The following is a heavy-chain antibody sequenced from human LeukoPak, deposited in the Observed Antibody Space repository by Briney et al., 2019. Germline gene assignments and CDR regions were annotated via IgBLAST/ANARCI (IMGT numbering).Heavy chain of an antibody. CDR3: AKDPRSSGWYPYYFDY. Sequence: GALRLSCATSGFTFSSYWMHSGRQAPGKGLEWGGFIRYDGSDKYYPDSVKGRFTISRDNSKNTLYLQMSSLRAEDTAVYYCAKDPRSSGWYPYYFDYWGQGTLVTVSS. J-gene: IGHJ4*02. D-gene: IGHD6-19*01. V-gene: IGHV3-30*02. CDR2: IRYDGSDK. CDR1: GFTFSSYW.